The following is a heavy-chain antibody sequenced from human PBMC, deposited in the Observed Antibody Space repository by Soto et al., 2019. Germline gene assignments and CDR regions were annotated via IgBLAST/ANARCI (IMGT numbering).Heavy chain of an antibody. CDR3: AKDRNKQWLAGTPVYYFDY. V-gene: IGHV3-23*01. J-gene: IGHJ4*02. D-gene: IGHD6-19*01. CDR2: ISGSGGST. Sequence: GGSLRLSCAASGFTFSSYAMSWVRQAPGKGLEWVSAISGSGGSTYYADSVKGRFTISRDNSKNTLYLQMNSLRAEDTAVYYCAKDRNKQWLAGTPVYYFDYWGQGTLVTVSS. CDR1: GFTFSSYA.